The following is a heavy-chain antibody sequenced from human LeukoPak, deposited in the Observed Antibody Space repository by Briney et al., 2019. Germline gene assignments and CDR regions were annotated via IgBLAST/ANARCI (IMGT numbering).Heavy chain of an antibody. CDR1: GGSISSYY. J-gene: IGHJ3*02. V-gene: IGHV4-59*08. CDR2: IYYSGST. D-gene: IGHD3-9*01. Sequence: PSETLSLTCTVSGGSISSYYWSWIRQPPGKGLEWVGYIYYSGSTNYNPSLKSRVTISVDTSKNQFSLKLSSVTAADTAVFYFQAEDGIRDFDWNGGAFDIWGQGTMVTVSS. CDR3: QAEDGIRDFDWNGGAFDI.